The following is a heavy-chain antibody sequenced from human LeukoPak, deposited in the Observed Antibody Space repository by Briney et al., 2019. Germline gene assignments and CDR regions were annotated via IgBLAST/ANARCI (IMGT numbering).Heavy chain of an antibody. V-gene: IGHV4-34*01. CDR3: ARGYGLSYYDSSGYNDY. CDR2: INHSGST. D-gene: IGHD3-22*01. Sequence: PSETLSLTCAVYGGSFSGYYWSWIRQPPGKGLEWIGEINHSGSTNYNPSLKSRVTISVDTSKNQFSLKLSSVTAADTAVYYCARGYGLSYYDSSGYNDYWGQGTLVTVSS. J-gene: IGHJ4*02. CDR1: GGSFSGYY.